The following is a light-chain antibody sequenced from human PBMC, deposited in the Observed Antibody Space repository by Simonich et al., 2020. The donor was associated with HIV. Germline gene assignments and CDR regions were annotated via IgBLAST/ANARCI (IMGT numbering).Light chain of an antibody. CDR3: QQRSNWIHT. Sequence: EIVLTQSPATLSLSPGEKATLSCRASPGVSNYLAWYQQKPGQAPRLLIYDASNRATGIPARFSGSGSGTDFTLTISSLEPEDFAVYYCQQRSNWIHTFGQGTKLEIK. CDR2: DAS. V-gene: IGKV3-11*01. J-gene: IGKJ2*01. CDR1: PGVSNY.